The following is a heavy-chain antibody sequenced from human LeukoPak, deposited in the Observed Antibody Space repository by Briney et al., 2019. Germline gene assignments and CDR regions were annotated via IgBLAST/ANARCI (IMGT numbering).Heavy chain of an antibody. V-gene: IGHV1-18*01. CDR1: GYTFTSYG. Sequence: GASVKVSCKASGYTFTSYGISWVRQAPGQGLEWMGWISAYNGNTNYAQKLQGRVTMTTDTSTSTACMELRSLRSDDTAVYYCARSVYGSGSDYFDYWGQGTLVTVSS. J-gene: IGHJ4*02. D-gene: IGHD3-10*01. CDR2: ISAYNGNT. CDR3: ARSVYGSGSDYFDY.